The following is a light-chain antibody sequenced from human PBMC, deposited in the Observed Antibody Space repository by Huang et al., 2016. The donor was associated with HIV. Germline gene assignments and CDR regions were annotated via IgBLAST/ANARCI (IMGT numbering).Light chain of an antibody. CDR2: AAS. CDR1: QSISNY. V-gene: IGKV1-39*01. CDR3: QQSYSTPRT. Sequence: DIQMTQSPSSLSASVGDSVTFTCRASQSISNYLNWYQQKPGNAPKLRLFAASSVQSGVPSRFSGSGSGTDFTLTISSLQPEDFATYYCQQSYSTPRTFGQGTKVEIK. J-gene: IGKJ1*01.